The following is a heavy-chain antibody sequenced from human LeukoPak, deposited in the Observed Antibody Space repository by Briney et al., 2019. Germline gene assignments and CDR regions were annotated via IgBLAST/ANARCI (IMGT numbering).Heavy chain of an antibody. V-gene: IGHV1-2*02. Sequence: GASVTVSCKASGYTFTAYYLNWVRQAPGQGLEWMGWINPNSGGTNYAQKFQGRVTMTRDTSIGTAYMELTRLGSDDTAVYYCARSDASAWKDYWGQGTLVTVSS. CDR1: GYTFTAYY. CDR2: INPNSGGT. J-gene: IGHJ4*02. CDR3: ARSDASAWKDY. D-gene: IGHD6-19*01.